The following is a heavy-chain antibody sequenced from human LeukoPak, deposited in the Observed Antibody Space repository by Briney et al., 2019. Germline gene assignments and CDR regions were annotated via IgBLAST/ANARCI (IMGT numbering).Heavy chain of an antibody. Sequence: GESLKISCKGSGYRFTNYWIGWVRQMPGKGLEWMGIIYPGDSDTRYSPSFQGQVTISVDKSISTAHLQWNSLKASDTAMYYCARLGTYCGGDCTNWYFDLWGRGTLVTVSS. CDR2: IYPGDSDT. D-gene: IGHD2-21*02. V-gene: IGHV5-51*01. CDR3: ARLGTYCGGDCTNWYFDL. CDR1: GYRFTNYW. J-gene: IGHJ2*01.